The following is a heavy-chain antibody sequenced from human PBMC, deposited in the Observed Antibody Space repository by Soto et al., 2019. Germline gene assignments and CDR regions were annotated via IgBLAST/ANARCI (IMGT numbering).Heavy chain of an antibody. Sequence: QVRLHESGPGLAKPSQTLSLTCTVSGGSLNSGDYYWSWVRQSSGKGLEWIGYIAYSGNTFYNPSLKSRVTMSLDTSKKQFSLTLRSVTAADTAVYYCAREIGLHYYFDSWCQGMQVTVSS. CDR3: AREIGLHYYFDS. V-gene: IGHV4-30-4*01. CDR1: GGSLNSGDYY. J-gene: IGHJ4*02. CDR2: IAYSGNT.